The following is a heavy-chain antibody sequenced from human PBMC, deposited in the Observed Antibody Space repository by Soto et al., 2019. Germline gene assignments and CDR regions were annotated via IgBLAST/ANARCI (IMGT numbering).Heavy chain of an antibody. V-gene: IGHV3-48*04. CDR2: ISSSVNTI. J-gene: IGHJ6*03. Sequence: EVQLVESGGGLVQPGGSLRLSCAASGFTFSSHSMNWVRQAPGKGLEWVSYISSSVNTIFYADSVKGRFTISRDNAKNTLDLQMGSLRAEDTALYYCARARPQSYYYYYMDVWGKGTTVTVSS. CDR3: ARARPQSYYYYYMDV. CDR1: GFTFSSHS.